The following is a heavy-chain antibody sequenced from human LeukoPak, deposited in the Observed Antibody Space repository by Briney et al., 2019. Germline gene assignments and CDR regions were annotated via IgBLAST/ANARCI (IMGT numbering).Heavy chain of an antibody. CDR1: GFTFSSYS. Sequence: TGGSLRLSCAASGFTFSSYSMNWVRQAPGKGLEWVSSISSSGSHMYYADSVKGRFTISRDNAKNSLYLQMNSLRAEDTAVHYCARDDSAWYAYWGPGTLVTVSS. CDR3: ARDDSAWYAY. V-gene: IGHV3-21*01. J-gene: IGHJ4*02. D-gene: IGHD6-19*01. CDR2: ISSSGSHM.